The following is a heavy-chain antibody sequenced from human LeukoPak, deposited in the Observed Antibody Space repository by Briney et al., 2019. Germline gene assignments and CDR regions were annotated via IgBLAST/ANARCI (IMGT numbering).Heavy chain of an antibody. Sequence: ASVKVSCKASGYTVTSYDINWVRQATGQGLEWMGWMNPNSGNTGYAQKFQGRVTMTRNTSISTAYMELSSLRSEDTAVYYCARGSVPPQLTYYDILTGYYFPSYGYFDYWGQGTLVTVSS. D-gene: IGHD3-9*01. V-gene: IGHV1-8*01. CDR2: MNPNSGNT. CDR3: ARGSVPPQLTYYDILTGYYFPSYGYFDY. CDR1: GYTVTSYD. J-gene: IGHJ4*02.